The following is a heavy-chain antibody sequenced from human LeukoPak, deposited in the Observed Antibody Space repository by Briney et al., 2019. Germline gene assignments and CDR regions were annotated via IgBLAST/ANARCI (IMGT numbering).Heavy chain of an antibody. D-gene: IGHD3-9*01. J-gene: IGHJ3*02. CDR2: IYTSGST. CDR1: GGSISSYY. V-gene: IGHV4-4*07. Sequence: SETLSLTCTVSGGSISSYYWSWIRQPAGKGLEWIGRIYTSGSTYYNPSLKSRVTMSVDTSKNQFSLKLSSVTAADTAVYYCARERPTVLRYFDWSNHDAFDIWGQGTMVTVSS. CDR3: ARERPTVLRYFDWSNHDAFDI.